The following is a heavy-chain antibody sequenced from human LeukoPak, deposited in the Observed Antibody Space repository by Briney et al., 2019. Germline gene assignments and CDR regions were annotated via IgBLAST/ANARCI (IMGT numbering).Heavy chain of an antibody. V-gene: IGHV3-30*04. J-gene: IGHJ4*02. D-gene: IGHD3-9*01. CDR2: ISYDGSNK. CDR1: GFTFSSYA. Sequence: GGSLRLSCAASGFTFSSYAMHWVRQAPGKGLEWVAVISYDGSNKYYADSVKGRFTISRDNSKNTLYLQMNSLRAEDTAVYYCAKDEAFYDILTGTVTPTIYYFDYWGQGTLVTVSS. CDR3: AKDEAFYDILTGTVTPTIYYFDY.